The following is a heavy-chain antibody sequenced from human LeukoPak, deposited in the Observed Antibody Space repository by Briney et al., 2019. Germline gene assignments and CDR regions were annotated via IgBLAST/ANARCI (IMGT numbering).Heavy chain of an antibody. D-gene: IGHD4-17*01. CDR3: GRVPSTVTASYWYFDL. CDR2: IYYSGST. V-gene: IGHV4-39*07. J-gene: IGHJ2*01. Sequence: SETLSLTCTVSGGSIIITSYYWAWIRQPPGKGLGWIGSIYYSGSTHYNPSLKSRVTISVDTSKNQFSLKLSSVTAADTAVYYCGRVPSTVTASYWYFDLWGRGTLVTVSS. CDR1: GGSIIITSYY.